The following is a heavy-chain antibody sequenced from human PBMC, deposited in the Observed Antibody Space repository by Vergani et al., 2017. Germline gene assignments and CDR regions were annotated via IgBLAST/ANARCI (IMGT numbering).Heavy chain of an antibody. Sequence: EVQLLESGGGLVQPGGSLRLSCAASGFTFSSYAMSWVRQAPGKGLEWVSAISASGGSTYYADSGKGRFTISRDNSKNTLYLQMNSQRAEDTAVYYCAKDPDYGDYGEMEHYFDYWGQGTLVTVSS. CDR1: GFTFSSYA. J-gene: IGHJ4*02. V-gene: IGHV3-23*01. CDR2: ISASGGST. D-gene: IGHD4-17*01. CDR3: AKDPDYGDYGEMEHYFDY.